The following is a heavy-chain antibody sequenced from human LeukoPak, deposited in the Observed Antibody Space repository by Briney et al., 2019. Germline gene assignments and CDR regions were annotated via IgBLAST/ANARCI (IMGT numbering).Heavy chain of an antibody. Sequence: GGSLRLSCAASGFSFISYGMHWVRQAPGKGLEWVGVISDDGRSKDYADSVKGRFTISRDNSKDTLFLQMNSLRDEDTAVYYCAKRPSDYGDYVSYFDYWGQGTLVTVSS. V-gene: IGHV3-30*18. CDR1: GFSFISYG. CDR2: ISDDGRSK. CDR3: AKRPSDYGDYVSYFDY. D-gene: IGHD4-17*01. J-gene: IGHJ4*02.